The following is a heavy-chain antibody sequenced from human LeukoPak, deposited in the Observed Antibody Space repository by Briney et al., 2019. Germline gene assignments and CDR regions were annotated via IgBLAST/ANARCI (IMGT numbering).Heavy chain of an antibody. J-gene: IGHJ5*02. CDR1: GYTFTTYD. V-gene: IGHV1-8*01. Sequence: ASVKVSCKASGYTFTTYDINWVRQATGQGLEWMGWMNPNSGNTGYTQKFQGRVTMTRNTSISTAYMELSSLRSEDTAVYYCARGRGRGHKENWFDPWGQGTLVTVSS. CDR2: MNPNSGNT. CDR3: ARGRGRGHKENWFDP.